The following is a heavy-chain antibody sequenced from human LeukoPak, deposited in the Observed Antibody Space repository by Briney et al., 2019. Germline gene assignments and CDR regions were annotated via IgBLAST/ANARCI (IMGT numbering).Heavy chain of an antibody. J-gene: IGHJ6*03. CDR2: IYYSGST. CDR3: ARAYGRNYYYYMDV. CDR1: GGSISSYY. Sequence: SETLSLTCTVSGGSISSYYWSWIRQPPGKGLEWIGYIYYSGSTNYNPSLKSRGTISVDTSKNQFSLKLSSVTAADTAVYYCARAYGRNYYYYMDVWGKGTTVTISS. D-gene: IGHD2-8*01. V-gene: IGHV4-59*01.